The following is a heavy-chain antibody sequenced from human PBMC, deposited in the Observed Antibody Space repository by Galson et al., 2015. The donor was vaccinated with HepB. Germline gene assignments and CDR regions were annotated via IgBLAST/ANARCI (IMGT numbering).Heavy chain of an antibody. J-gene: IGHJ6*02. CDR1: GFTFGDYA. CDR3: TRVRSLVVPAATYYYGMDV. V-gene: IGHV3-49*03. CDR2: IRSKAYGGTT. D-gene: IGHD2-2*01. Sequence: SLRLSCAASGFTFGDYAMSWFRQAPGKGLEWVGFIRSKAYGGTTEYAASVKGRFTISRDDSKSIAYLQMNSLKTEDTAVYYCTRVRSLVVPAATYYYGMDVWGQGTTVTVSS.